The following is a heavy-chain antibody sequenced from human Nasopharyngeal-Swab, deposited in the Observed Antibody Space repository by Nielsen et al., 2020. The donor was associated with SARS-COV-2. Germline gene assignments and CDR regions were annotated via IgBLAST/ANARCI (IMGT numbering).Heavy chain of an antibody. CDR1: GSSISSYY. CDR3: ARGGGSSGWYVAFDI. Sequence: SETLSLTCTVSGSSISSYYWSWIRQPPGKGLEWIGYIYYSGSTNYNPSLKSRVTISVDTSKNQFSLKLSSVTAADTAVYYCARGGGSSGWYVAFDIWGQGTMVTVSS. CDR2: IYYSGST. D-gene: IGHD6-19*01. J-gene: IGHJ3*02. V-gene: IGHV4-59*01.